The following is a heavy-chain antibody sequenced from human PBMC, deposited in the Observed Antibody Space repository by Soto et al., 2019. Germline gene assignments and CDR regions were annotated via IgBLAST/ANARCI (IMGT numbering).Heavy chain of an antibody. V-gene: IGHV3-30*18. CDR3: AKDQASGQGSCDS. CDR2: ISYDGSNQ. J-gene: IGHJ4*02. CDR1: GFTFNIYG. Sequence: SLRLSCAASGFTFNIYGMHWVRQAPDKGLEWVALISYDGSNQYYADSVKGRFTISRDNAKNTLFLQMNSLGADDTAVYYCAKDQASGQGSCDSWGQRALVSVS.